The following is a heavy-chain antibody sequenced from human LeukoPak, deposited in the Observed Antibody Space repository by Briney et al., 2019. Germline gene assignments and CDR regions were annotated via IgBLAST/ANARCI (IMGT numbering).Heavy chain of an antibody. Sequence: PSETLSLTCTVSGGSIRSSYYYWGWIRQPPGKGLEWIGSIYDSGSTYYNPSLKSRVTISVDTSKNQFSLKLSSVTAADTAVYYCARGRTVTKGYYFQHWGQGTLVTVSS. CDR1: GGSIRSSYYY. V-gene: IGHV4-39*01. CDR2: IYDSGST. CDR3: ARGRTVTKGYYFQH. J-gene: IGHJ1*01. D-gene: IGHD4-17*01.